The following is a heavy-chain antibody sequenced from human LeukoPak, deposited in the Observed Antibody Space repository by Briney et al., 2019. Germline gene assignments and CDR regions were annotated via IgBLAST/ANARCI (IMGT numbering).Heavy chain of an antibody. CDR3: ARDGWTARHPFVDY. J-gene: IGHJ4*02. Sequence: PGGSLRLSCAASGFSFRDYYMSCIRQAPGKGLEWVSYISSRGSTIYYADSVKGRFTTSRDNAKNSLYLQMNSLRAEDPAVYYCARDGWTARHPFVDYWGQGTLVTVSS. D-gene: IGHD6-6*01. V-gene: IGHV3-11*01. CDR1: GFSFRDYY. CDR2: ISSRGSTI.